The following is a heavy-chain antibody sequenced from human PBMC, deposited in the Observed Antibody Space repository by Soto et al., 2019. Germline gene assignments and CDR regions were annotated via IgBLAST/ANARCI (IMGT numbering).Heavy chain of an antibody. CDR2: ISYDGSNK. CDR1: GFTFNSYG. J-gene: IGHJ6*02. Sequence: VGSLRLSCAASGFTFNSYGMHWVRQAPGKGLEWVAVISYDGSNKFYADSVKGRFSISRDNSKNTLYLQMNSLRDEDTAVYYCAKGRSTMVYYYYGMDVWGQGTTVTVSS. D-gene: IGHD3-10*01. V-gene: IGHV3-30*18. CDR3: AKGRSTMVYYYYGMDV.